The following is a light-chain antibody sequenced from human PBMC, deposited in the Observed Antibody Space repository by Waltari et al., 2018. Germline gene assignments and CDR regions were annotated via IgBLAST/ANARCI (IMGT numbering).Light chain of an antibody. V-gene: IGKV1-9*01. Sequence: DIQLTQSPSFLSASVGDRVTITGRASQGIRDYLAWFQQKAGKAPKLLIYAASTLQSGVPSRFSGSGSGTEFTLTISSLQPEDFATYYCQQLNSYPLTFGGGTKVEIK. CDR3: QQLNSYPLT. J-gene: IGKJ4*01. CDR1: QGIRDY. CDR2: AAS.